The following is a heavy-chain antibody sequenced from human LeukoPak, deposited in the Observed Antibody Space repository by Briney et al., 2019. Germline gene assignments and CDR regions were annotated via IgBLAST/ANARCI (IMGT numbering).Heavy chain of an antibody. CDR1: GGSISSSTYY. J-gene: IGHJ5*02. CDR2: IYYTGST. D-gene: IGHD2-15*01. V-gene: IGHV4-39*01. Sequence: PSETLSLTCTVSGGSISSSTYYWAWIRQPPGKGLEWIGGIYYTGSTYSTPSLKSRATISVDTSKNQFSLRLTSVTAADTAVYYCARGFRYCSGGSCYPGVNWFDPWGQGTLVTVSS. CDR3: ARGFRYCSGGSCYPGVNWFDP.